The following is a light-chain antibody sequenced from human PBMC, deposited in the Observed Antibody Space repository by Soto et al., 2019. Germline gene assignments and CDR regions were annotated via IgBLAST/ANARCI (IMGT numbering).Light chain of an antibody. CDR1: SSDVGSYNL. Sequence: QSVLTQPASVSGSPGQSITISCTGTSSDVGSYNLVSWYQKHPGQAPKVMIYGGSKRPSGVTNRFSGSQSGNTASLTISGLQAEDEADYYCCSYAGSSTDVFGTGTKLTVL. CDR3: CSYAGSSTDV. J-gene: IGLJ1*01. CDR2: GGS. V-gene: IGLV2-23*01.